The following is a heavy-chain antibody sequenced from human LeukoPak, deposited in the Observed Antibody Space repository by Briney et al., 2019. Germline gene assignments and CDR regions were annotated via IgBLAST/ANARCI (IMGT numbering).Heavy chain of an antibody. CDR1: GYTFTGYY. Sequence: EASVKVSCKASGYTFTGYYMHWVRQAPGQGLEWMGWINPNSGGTNYAQKFQGRVTMTRDTSISTAYMELSRLRSDDTAVYYCARAAAAPKKNWFDPWGQGTLVTVSS. D-gene: IGHD6-13*01. CDR2: INPNSGGT. V-gene: IGHV1-2*02. CDR3: ARAAAAPKKNWFDP. J-gene: IGHJ5*02.